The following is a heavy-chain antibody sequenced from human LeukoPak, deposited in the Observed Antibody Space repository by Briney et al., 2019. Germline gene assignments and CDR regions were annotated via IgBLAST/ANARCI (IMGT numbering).Heavy chain of an antibody. CDR1: GGSTSSSNYY. J-gene: IGHJ3*02. V-gene: IGHV4-61*02. CDR2: IYTSGTT. D-gene: IGHD3-9*01. CDR3: AREFFDWLFSYAFDI. Sequence: TLSLTCTVSGGSTSSSNYYWSWIRQPAGKGLEWIGRIYTSGTTNYNPSLKSRVTISIDTSKNQFSLKLSSVTAADTAVYYCAREFFDWLFSYAFDIWGQGTMVTVSS.